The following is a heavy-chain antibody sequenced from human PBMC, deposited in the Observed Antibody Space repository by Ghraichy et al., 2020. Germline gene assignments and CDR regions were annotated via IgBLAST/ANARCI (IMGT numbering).Heavy chain of an antibody. V-gene: IGHV3-7*01. CDR3: ARDSYYYYYMDV. CDR1: GFTFSSYW. J-gene: IGHJ6*03. Sequence: GESLNISCAASGFTFSSYWMSWVRQAPGKGLEWVANIKQDGSEKYYVDSVKGRFTISRDNAKNSLYLQMNSLRAEDTAVYYCARDSYYYYYMDVWGKGTTVTVSS. CDR2: IKQDGSEK.